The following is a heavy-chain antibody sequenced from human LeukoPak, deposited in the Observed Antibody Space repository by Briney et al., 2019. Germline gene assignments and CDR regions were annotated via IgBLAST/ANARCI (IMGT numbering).Heavy chain of an antibody. J-gene: IGHJ5*02. Sequence: SETLSLTCTVSGYSISSGYYWGWIRQPPGKGLEWIGSIYHSGSTYYNPSLKSRVTISVDTSKNQFSLKLSPVTAADTAVYYCARDQGAPGLNWFDPWGQGTLVTVSS. D-gene: IGHD1-14*01. CDR2: IYHSGST. V-gene: IGHV4-38-2*02. CDR3: ARDQGAPGLNWFDP. CDR1: GYSISSGYY.